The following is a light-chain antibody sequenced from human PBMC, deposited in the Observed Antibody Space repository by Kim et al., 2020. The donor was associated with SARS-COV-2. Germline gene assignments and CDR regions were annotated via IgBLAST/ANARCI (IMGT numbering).Light chain of an antibody. Sequence: SVSVCGRVTMSCRASQSITGWLAWYQQKPGNAPKLLIYDASSVKRGVPSRCSGSGSGTEFTLTISSLQTDDFATYYCHQYNSYSHTFRQGNKLEI. J-gene: IGKJ2*01. V-gene: IGKV1-5*01. CDR1: QSITGW. CDR3: HQYNSYSHT. CDR2: DAS.